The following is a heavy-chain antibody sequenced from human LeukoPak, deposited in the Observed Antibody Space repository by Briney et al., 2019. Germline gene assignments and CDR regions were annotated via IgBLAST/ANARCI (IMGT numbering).Heavy chain of an antibody. CDR1: GGSINNYY. CDR2: IYYSGNT. V-gene: IGHV4-59*01. D-gene: IGHD2-15*01. J-gene: IGHJ5*02. Sequence: SETLSLTCTVSGGSINNYYWTWIRQAPGKGLEWIGYIYYSGNTNYNPSLKSRVTISVDTSKNHFSLKLRSVTAADTAVYYCARTEIGYCSGGTCSNWFDPWGQGTLVTVSS. CDR3: ARTEIGYCSGGTCSNWFDP.